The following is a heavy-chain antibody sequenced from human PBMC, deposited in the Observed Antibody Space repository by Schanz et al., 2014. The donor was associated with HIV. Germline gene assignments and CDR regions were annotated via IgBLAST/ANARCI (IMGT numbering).Heavy chain of an antibody. CDR1: GGTFMTYA. CDR2: IIPVFGTT. Sequence: QVQLVQSGAEVKKPGSSVKVSCKASGGTFMTYAISWVRQAPGQGLEWMGGIIPVFGTTNYAQKFQGRVTITADKSTSTAYMELSSLRSEDTAVYYCARGECDFWSGYCPHFHYFDLDVWGQGTLVTVSS. V-gene: IGHV1-69*06. J-gene: IGHJ4*02. D-gene: IGHD3-3*01. CDR3: ARGECDFWSGYCPHFHYFDLDV.